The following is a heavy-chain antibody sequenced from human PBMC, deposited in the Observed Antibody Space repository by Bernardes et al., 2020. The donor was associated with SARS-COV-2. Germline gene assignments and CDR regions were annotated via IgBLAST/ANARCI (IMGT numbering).Heavy chain of an antibody. CDR2: IYYSGST. Sequence: SETLSLTCTVSGGSISSYYWSWIRQPPGKGLEWIGYIYYSGSTNYNPSLKSRVTISVDTSKNQFSLKLSSVTAADTAVYYCAGFRAGYYYGMDVWGQGTTVTVSS. J-gene: IGHJ6*02. CDR1: GGSISSYY. CDR3: AGFRAGYYYGMDV. V-gene: IGHV4-59*01.